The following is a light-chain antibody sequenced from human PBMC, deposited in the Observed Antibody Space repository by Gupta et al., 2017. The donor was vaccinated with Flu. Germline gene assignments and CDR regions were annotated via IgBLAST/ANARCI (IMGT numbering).Light chain of an antibody. CDR1: SSDIGAGHD. CDR3: QSYDIGLSGTYV. V-gene: IGLV1-40*01. Sequence: QSVLPQPPSVSGAPGQRVTISCTGSSSDIGAGHDVHWYQQLPGSAANLLIYVNSNRPSGVPERCSVSKSGTSAAMAITGLQAEEEADYYCQSYDIGLSGTYVFGTGTKVTVL. J-gene: IGLJ1*01. CDR2: VNS.